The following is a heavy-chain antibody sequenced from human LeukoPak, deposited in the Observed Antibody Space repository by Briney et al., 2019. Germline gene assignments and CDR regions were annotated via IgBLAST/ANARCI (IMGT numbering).Heavy chain of an antibody. CDR3: AKDFAVAGRPDAFDI. D-gene: IGHD6-19*01. V-gene: IGHV3-30*02. CDR1: GFTFSSYG. J-gene: IGHJ3*02. CDR2: IWYDGSNK. Sequence: PGGSLRLSCAASGFTFSSYGMHWVRQAPGKGLEWVAVIWYDGSNKYYADSVKGRFTISRDNSKNTLYLQMNSLRAEDTAVYYCAKDFAVAGRPDAFDIWGQGTMVTVSS.